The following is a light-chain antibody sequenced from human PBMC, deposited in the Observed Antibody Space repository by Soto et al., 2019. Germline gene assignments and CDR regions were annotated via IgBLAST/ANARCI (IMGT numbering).Light chain of an antibody. Sequence: EIVMTQSPLSLPVTPGEPASISCRSSQSLLHTNGYSYLDWYLQKPGQSPQLLIYLGSNRASGVPERFSGSGSGTDFTLKITRVEAEDVGVYYCMQALQIRTFGQGTKVEIK. CDR3: MQALQIRT. CDR2: LGS. CDR1: QSLLHTNGYSY. J-gene: IGKJ1*01. V-gene: IGKV2-28*01.